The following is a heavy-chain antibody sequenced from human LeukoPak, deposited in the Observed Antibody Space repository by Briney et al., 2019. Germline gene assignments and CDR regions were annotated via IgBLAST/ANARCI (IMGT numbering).Heavy chain of an antibody. D-gene: IGHD3-22*01. CDR3: ARDPWFYYDSSGYFQA. CDR2: ISAGVST. V-gene: IGHV4-61*02. Sequence: SETLSLTCSVSGDSISSRDYYWTWIRQPAGKGLEWIGRISAGVSTNDNPSLKSRVTISVDSSKNQFSLKLSSVTAADTAVYYCARDPWFYYDSSGYFQAWGQGTLVTVSS. J-gene: IGHJ4*02. CDR1: GDSISSRDYY.